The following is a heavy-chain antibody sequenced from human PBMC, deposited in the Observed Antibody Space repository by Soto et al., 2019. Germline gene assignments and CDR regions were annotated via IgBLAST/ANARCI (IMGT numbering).Heavy chain of an antibody. J-gene: IGHJ6*02. V-gene: IGHV4-34*01. CDR1: GGSFSGYY. Sequence: SETLSLTCAVYGGSFSGYYWSWIRQPPGKGLEWIGEINHSGSTNYNPSLKSRVTISVDTSKNQFSLKLSSVTAADTAVYYCARGRYFTVTRQYYYYGMDVWGQGTTVPVSS. CDR2: INHSGST. D-gene: IGHD2-8*02. CDR3: ARGRYFTVTRQYYYYGMDV.